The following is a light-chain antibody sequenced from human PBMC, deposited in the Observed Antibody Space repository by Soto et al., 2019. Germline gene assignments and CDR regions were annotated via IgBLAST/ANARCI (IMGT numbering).Light chain of an antibody. J-gene: IGKJ1*01. CDR1: QSISSW. CDR3: QQYRDNWT. CDR2: KAS. Sequence: DIQMTQSPSTLSESVGDRVTITCRASQSISSWLAWYQQKPGTAPKLLIYKASTLQSGVPSRFSGSGSGTEFTLTISSLQPDDSATYYCQQYRDNWTFGQGTKVEIK. V-gene: IGKV1-5*03.